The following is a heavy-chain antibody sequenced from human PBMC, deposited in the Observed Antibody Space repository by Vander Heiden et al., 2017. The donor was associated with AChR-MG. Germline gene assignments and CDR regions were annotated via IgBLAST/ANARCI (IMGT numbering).Heavy chain of an antibody. CDR3: ARERGYSYGYGDY. Sequence: EVQLVESGGGLVKPGGSLRLSCAASGFTFSSYSMNWVRQTPGKGLEWVSSISSSGGDIYYADSVKGRFTISRDNAKKSLCLQMNSLRAEDTAVYYCARERGYSYGYGDYWGQGTLVTVSS. D-gene: IGHD5-18*01. CDR2: ISSSGGDI. J-gene: IGHJ4*02. CDR1: GFTFSSYS. V-gene: IGHV3-21*01.